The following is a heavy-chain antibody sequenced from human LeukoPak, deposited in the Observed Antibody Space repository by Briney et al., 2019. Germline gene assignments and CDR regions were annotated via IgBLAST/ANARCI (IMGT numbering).Heavy chain of an antibody. Sequence: GGSLRLSCAASGFTFSSYWMSWVRQAPGKGLEWVANIKQDGSEKYYVDSVKGRFTISRDNAKNSLYLQMNSLRAEDTAVYYCASGVSGSFTSPLDYWGQGTLVTVSS. CDR1: GFTFSSYW. J-gene: IGHJ4*02. CDR3: ASGVSGSFTSPLDY. V-gene: IGHV3-7*01. CDR2: IKQDGSEK. D-gene: IGHD1-26*01.